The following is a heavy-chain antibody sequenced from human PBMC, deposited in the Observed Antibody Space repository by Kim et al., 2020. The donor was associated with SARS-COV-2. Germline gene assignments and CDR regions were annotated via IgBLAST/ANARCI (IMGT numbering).Heavy chain of an antibody. CDR3: ARDYSPTRPSVFREVAAFDI. V-gene: IGHV4-31*03. D-gene: IGHD3-10*01. J-gene: IGHJ3*02. CDR2: IYYSGST. CDR1: GGSISSGGYY. Sequence: SETLSLTCTVSGGSISSGGYYWSWIRQHPGKGLEWIGYIYYSGSTYYNPSLKSRVTISVDTSKNQFSLKLSSVTAADTAVYYCARDYSPTRPSVFREVAAFDIWGQGTMVTVSS.